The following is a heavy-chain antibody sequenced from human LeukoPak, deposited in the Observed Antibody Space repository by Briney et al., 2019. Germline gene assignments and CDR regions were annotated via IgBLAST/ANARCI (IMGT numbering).Heavy chain of an antibody. J-gene: IGHJ6*03. CDR2: IITVIGTA. CDR3: AKQGAARQDYYMDV. V-gene: IGHV1-69*04. D-gene: IGHD5-18*01. Sequence: AVTVSLMCSVGSFSIYAISWVRQAPGQGLEWVGRIITVIGTANYAQKFQERVTITADTVSNTAYLAVTSLTSDDTALYFCAKQGAARQDYYMDVWGNGTTVTVSS. CDR1: VGSFSIYA.